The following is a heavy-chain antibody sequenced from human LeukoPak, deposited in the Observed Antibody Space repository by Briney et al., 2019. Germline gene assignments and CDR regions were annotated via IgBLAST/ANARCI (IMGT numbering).Heavy chain of an antibody. CDR3: TREEESQLAAYRSALDI. D-gene: IGHD3-16*01. V-gene: IGHV3-30*19. J-gene: IGHJ3*02. Sequence: PGRSLRVSCAAPGFALRTYGMHRGRQAPGKGLEWVAVISYDGNNKYYADSVKGRFTISRENFKNTLYLQMNSLRTEDTDIYYCTREEESQLAAYRSALDIWGPGTMVTVSS. CDR1: GFALRTYG. CDR2: ISYDGNNK.